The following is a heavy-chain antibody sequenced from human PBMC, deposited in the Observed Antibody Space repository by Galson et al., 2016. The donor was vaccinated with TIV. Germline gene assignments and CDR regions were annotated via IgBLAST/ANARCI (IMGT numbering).Heavy chain of an antibody. CDR2: TNPDSGDT. J-gene: IGHJ4*02. V-gene: IGHV1-2*02. D-gene: IGHD3-10*01. CDR3: ARDNRNSHGSGSYYAFDS. CDR1: GYIFTAYY. Sequence: SVKVSCKAAGYIFTAYYLHWVRQAPGQGLEWMGWTNPDSGDTYYAQKFQGRVTMTRDTSIGTAYMELHRLRSDDTAVYYCARDNRNSHGSGSYYAFDSWGQGILVTVSS.